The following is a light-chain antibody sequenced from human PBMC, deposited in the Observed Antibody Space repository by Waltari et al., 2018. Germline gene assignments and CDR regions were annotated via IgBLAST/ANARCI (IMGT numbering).Light chain of an antibody. V-gene: IGLV7-46*01. CDR3: LLSYRSDRRV. CDR1: PGAVTSGYF. CDR2: DTN. Sequence: QAVVTQEHSMPVSPGGNVTLTCAYSPGAVTSGYFPYWFQQKPGQAPRTPIYDTNNKHSRAPSLFPCSLLGGKAALTRSGAQPEDEADYYCLLSYRSDRRVFGGGTKLTVL. J-gene: IGLJ3*02.